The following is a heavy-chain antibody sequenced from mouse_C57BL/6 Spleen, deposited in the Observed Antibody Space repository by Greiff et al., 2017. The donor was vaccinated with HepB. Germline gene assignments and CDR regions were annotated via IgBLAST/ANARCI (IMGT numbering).Heavy chain of an antibody. CDR1: GYTFTDHS. Sequence: QVQLQQSDAELVKPGASVKISCKASGYTFTDHSIHWVKQRPEQGLEWIGYIYPRDGNTKYNEKFKGKATLTADKSSSTAYMQLNSLTSEDSAVYFCARWEVGRSYFDYWGQGTTVTVSS. D-gene: IGHD4-1*01. V-gene: IGHV1-78*01. CDR3: ARWEVGRSYFDY. J-gene: IGHJ2*01. CDR2: IYPRDGNT.